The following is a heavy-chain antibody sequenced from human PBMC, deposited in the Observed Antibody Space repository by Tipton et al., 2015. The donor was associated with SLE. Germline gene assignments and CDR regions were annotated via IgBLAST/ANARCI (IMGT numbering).Heavy chain of an antibody. CDR3: ARVGSSSWMNWFDP. J-gene: IGHJ5*02. V-gene: IGHV4-39*07. Sequence: TLSLTCTVSGGSISSSSYYWGWIRQPPGKGLEWIGKINHSGSTNYNPSLKSRVTISVDTSKNQFSLKLSSVTAADTAVYYCARVGSSSWMNWFDPWGQGTLVTVSS. CDR1: GGSISSSSYY. D-gene: IGHD6-13*01. CDR2: INHSGST.